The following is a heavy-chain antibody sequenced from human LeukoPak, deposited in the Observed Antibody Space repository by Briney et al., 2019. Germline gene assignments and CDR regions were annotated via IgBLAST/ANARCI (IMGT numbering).Heavy chain of an antibody. V-gene: IGHV3-21*01. J-gene: IGHJ4*02. CDR2: ISSSSSYT. CDR3: AREPAMVTGIDY. D-gene: IGHD5-18*01. Sequence: GGSLRLSCAASGFTFSSYSMNWVRQAPGKGLEWVSSISSSSSYTYYADSVKGRFTISRDNAKNSLYLQMNSLRAEDTAVYYCAREPAMVTGIDYWGQGTLVTVSS. CDR1: GFTFSSYS.